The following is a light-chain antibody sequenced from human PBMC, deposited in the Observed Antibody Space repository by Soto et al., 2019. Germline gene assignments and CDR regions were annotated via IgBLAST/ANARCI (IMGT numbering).Light chain of an antibody. CDR3: MQALKTLRT. J-gene: IGKJ1*01. Sequence: DIVMTQSPLSLPVTPGEPASISCRSNQSLLHSNGYNYLDWYLQKPGQSPQLLIYLGSNRASGVPDRFSGSGSGTDFTLKISRVEAEDVGVYYCMQALKTLRTFGQGTKVEIK. CDR1: QSLLHSNGYNY. CDR2: LGS. V-gene: IGKV2-28*01.